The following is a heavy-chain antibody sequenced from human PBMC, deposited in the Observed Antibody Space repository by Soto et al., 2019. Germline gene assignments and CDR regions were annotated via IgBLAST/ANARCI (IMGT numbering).Heavy chain of an antibody. J-gene: IGHJ6*02. D-gene: IGHD3-22*01. CDR2: ISYDGSNK. CDR1: GFTFSSYA. Sequence: GGSLRLSCAASGFTFSSYAMHWVRHAPGKGLEWVAVISYDGSNKYYADSVKGRFTISRDNSKNTLYLQMNSLRAEDTAVYYCARERVGMVVVTHYYYYGMDVWGQGTTVTVSS. CDR3: ARERVGMVVVTHYYYYGMDV. V-gene: IGHV3-30-3*01.